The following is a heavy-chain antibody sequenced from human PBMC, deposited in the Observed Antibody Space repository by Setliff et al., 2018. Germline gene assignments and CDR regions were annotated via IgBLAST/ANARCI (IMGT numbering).Heavy chain of an antibody. CDR2: IYYSGSS. D-gene: IGHD5-12*01. CDR1: GVSVTGSY. Sequence: ASETLSLTCTVSGVSVTGSYWSWIRQPPGRGLECIGYIYYSGSSNYNPSLKSRVTMSVDTSKNQLSLELTSVTAADTAVYYCARGGTFRYFDYWGQGSPVTVSS. CDR3: ARGGTFRYFDY. J-gene: IGHJ4*02. V-gene: IGHV4-59*02.